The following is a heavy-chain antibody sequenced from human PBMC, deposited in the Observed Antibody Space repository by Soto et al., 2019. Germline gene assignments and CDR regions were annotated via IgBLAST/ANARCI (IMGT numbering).Heavy chain of an antibody. D-gene: IGHD5-18*01. CDR3: ARSGGDTAMARHDANWFDP. J-gene: IGHJ5*02. V-gene: IGHV1-2*04. CDR1: GYTFTGYY. CDR2: INPNSGGT. Sequence: ASVKVSCKASGYTFTGYYMHCVRQAPGQGLEWMGWINPNSGGTNYAQKFQGWVTMTRDTSISTAYMELSRLRSDDTAVYYCARSGGDTAMARHDANWFDPWGQGTLVTVSS.